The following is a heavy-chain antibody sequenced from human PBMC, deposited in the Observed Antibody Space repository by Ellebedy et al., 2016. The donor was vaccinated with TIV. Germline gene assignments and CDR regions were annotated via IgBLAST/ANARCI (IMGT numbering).Heavy chain of an antibody. CDR2: ISSNGGST. J-gene: IGHJ3*02. D-gene: IGHD6-13*01. CDR3: GKEAQQLVVGAYDI. Sequence: GESLKISCSASGFTFSSYAMHWVRQAPGKGLEYVSAISSNGGSTYYADSVKGRFTISRDNSKNTLYLQMSSLRAEDTAVYYCGKEAQQLVVGAYDIWGQGTMVTVSS. V-gene: IGHV3-64D*06. CDR1: GFTFSSYA.